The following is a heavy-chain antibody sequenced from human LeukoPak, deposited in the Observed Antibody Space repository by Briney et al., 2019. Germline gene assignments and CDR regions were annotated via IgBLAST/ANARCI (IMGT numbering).Heavy chain of an antibody. CDR3: ARDLVGIDY. J-gene: IGHJ4*02. D-gene: IGHD2-15*01. Sequence: PSETLSLTCTVSGGSISSSSYYWGWIRQPPGKGLEWIGSIYYSGSTYYNPSLKSRVTISVDTSKNQFSLKLSSVTAADTAVYYCARDLVGIDYWGQGTLVTVSS. CDR1: GGSISSSSYY. V-gene: IGHV4-39*02. CDR2: IYYSGST.